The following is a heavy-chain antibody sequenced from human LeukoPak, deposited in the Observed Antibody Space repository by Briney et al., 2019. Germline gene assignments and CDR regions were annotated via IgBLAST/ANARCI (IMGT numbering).Heavy chain of an antibody. J-gene: IGHJ3*02. V-gene: IGHV4-61*02. Sequence: SQTLSLTCTVSGGSISSGSYYWSWIRQPAGKGLEWIGRIYTSGSTNYNPSLKGRVTISVDTSKNQFSLKLSSVTAADTAVYYYAREGDSGSYSEDAFDIWGQGTMVTVSS. D-gene: IGHD1-26*01. CDR1: GGSISSGSYY. CDR2: IYTSGST. CDR3: AREGDSGSYSEDAFDI.